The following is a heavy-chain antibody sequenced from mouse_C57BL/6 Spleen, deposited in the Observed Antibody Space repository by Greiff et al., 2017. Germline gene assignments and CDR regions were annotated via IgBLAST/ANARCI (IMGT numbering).Heavy chain of an antibody. J-gene: IGHJ4*01. CDR1: GYTFTSYW. CDR2: IYPSDSET. CDR3: ASKHSNSYYYAMDY. Sequence: QVQLQQPGAELVRPGSSVKLSCKASGYTFTSYWMDWVKQRPGQGLEWIGNIYPSDSETHYNQKFKDKATLTVDKSSSTAYMQLSSLTSEDSAVYYCASKHSNSYYYAMDYWGQGTSVTVSS. D-gene: IGHD2-5*01. V-gene: IGHV1-61*01.